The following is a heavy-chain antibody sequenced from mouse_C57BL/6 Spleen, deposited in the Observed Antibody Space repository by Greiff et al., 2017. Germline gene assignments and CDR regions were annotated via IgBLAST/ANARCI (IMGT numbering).Heavy chain of an antibody. Sequence: QVQLQQPGAELVRPGSSVKLSCKASGYTFTSYWMDWVKQRPGQGLEWIGNIYPSDSETHYNQKFKDKATLTVDKSSSTAYMQLSSLTSEDSAVYYCARRIVVANAMDCWGQGTSVTVSS. V-gene: IGHV1-61*01. CDR2: IYPSDSET. D-gene: IGHD1-1*01. CDR1: GYTFTSYW. J-gene: IGHJ4*01. CDR3: ARRIVVANAMDC.